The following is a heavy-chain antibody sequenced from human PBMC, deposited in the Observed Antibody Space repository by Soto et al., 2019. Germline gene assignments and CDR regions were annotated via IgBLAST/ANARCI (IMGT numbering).Heavy chain of an antibody. J-gene: IGHJ5*02. D-gene: IGHD2-2*01. CDR3: ARATLPAVVPAATEYNWFDP. CDR1: GYTFTSYG. CDR2: ISAYNGNT. Sequence: QVQLVQSGAEVKKPGASVKVSCKASGYTFTSYGISWVRQAPGQGLEWIGWISAYNGNTNYAQKLQGRVTMTTDTSTSTAYMELRSLRSDDTAVYYCARATLPAVVPAATEYNWFDPWGQGTLVTVSS. V-gene: IGHV1-18*01.